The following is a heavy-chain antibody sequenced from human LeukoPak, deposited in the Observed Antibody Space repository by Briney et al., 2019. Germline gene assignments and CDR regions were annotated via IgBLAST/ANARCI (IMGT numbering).Heavy chain of an antibody. V-gene: IGHV4-59*08. CDR3: ARHTSGRDYFDY. J-gene: IGHJ4*02. D-gene: IGHD6-19*01. CDR2: IFYSGST. CDR1: GGSISSYY. Sequence: PSETLSLTCTVSGGSISSYYWSWFRQPPAKRLEWIGYIFYSGSTNYNPSLKSRVTVSVDTSKNQFSLKLSSVTAADTAVYYCARHTSGRDYFDYWGQGTLVTVSS.